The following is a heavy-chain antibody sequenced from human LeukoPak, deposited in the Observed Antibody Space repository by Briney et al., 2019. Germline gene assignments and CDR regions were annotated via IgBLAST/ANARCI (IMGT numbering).Heavy chain of an antibody. CDR2: INHSGST. D-gene: IGHD2-15*01. Sequence: SETLSLTCAVYGGSFSGYYWSWIRQPPGKGLEWIGEINHSGSTNYNPSLKSRVTISVDTSKNQFSLKLSSVTAADTAVYYCARDLGGGYLDYWGQGTLVTVSS. CDR3: ARDLGGGYLDY. V-gene: IGHV4-34*01. CDR1: GGSFSGYY. J-gene: IGHJ4*02.